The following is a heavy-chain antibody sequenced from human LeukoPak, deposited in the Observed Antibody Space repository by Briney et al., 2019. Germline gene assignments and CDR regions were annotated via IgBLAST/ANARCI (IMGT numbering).Heavy chain of an antibody. V-gene: IGHV4-34*01. J-gene: IGHJ4*02. D-gene: IGHD1-26*01. CDR1: GGSFSGYY. CDR3: ASHPLLSGSYVDYYFDY. CDR2: INHSGST. Sequence: SETLSLTCAVYGGSFSGYYWSWIRQPPGKGLEWIGGINHSGSTNYNPSLKSRVTISVDTSKNQFSLKLSSVTAADTAVYYCASHPLLSGSYVDYYFDYWGQGTLVTVSS.